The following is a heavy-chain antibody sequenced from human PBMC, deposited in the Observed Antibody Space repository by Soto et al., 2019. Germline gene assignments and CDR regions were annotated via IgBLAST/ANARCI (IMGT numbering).Heavy chain of an antibody. J-gene: IGHJ4*02. V-gene: IGHV3-23*01. Sequence: GSLRLSCAASGFTFSSYAMSWVRQAPGKGLGWVSAISGSGGSTYYADSVKGRFTISRDNSKNTLYLQMNSLRAEDTAVYYCAKILRNYYDSSGYYPMYYFDYWGQGTLVTVSS. CDR1: GFTFSSYA. D-gene: IGHD3-22*01. CDR3: AKILRNYYDSSGYYPMYYFDY. CDR2: ISGSGGST.